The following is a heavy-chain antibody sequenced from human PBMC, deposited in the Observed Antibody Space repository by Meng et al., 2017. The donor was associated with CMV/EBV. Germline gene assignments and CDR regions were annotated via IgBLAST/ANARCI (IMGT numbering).Heavy chain of an antibody. J-gene: IGHJ4*02. V-gene: IGHV3-21*01. Sequence: GGLLRLSCAAPGFTFSSCSMNWFRQAPGKGLEWVSSISSSSSYMYYADSVKGRFTISRDNAKNPLYLQMNSLRAEDTAVYYCASGYSSSWTSGYFDYWGQGTLVTVSS. D-gene: IGHD6-13*01. CDR2: ISSSSSYM. CDR3: ASGYSSSWTSGYFDY. CDR1: GFTFSSCS.